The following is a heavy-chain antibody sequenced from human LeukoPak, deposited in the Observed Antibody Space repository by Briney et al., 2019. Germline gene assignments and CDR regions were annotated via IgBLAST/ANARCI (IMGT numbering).Heavy chain of an antibody. J-gene: IGHJ3*02. CDR2: IYPGDSDT. D-gene: IGHD4-17*01. CDR3: ARSYGDHEAFDI. Sequence: GESLKISCKGSGYTFTNYWIGWVRQMPGKGLEWVGIIYPGDSDTKYSPSFQGQVTISADKSITTAYLQWNSLKASDTAMYYCARSYGDHEAFDIWGQGTVVTVSS. CDR1: GYTFTNYW. V-gene: IGHV5-51*01.